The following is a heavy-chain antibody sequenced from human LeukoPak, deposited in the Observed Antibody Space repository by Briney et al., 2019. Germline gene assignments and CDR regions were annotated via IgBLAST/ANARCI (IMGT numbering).Heavy chain of an antibody. CDR3: AREYSSGRYFDY. V-gene: IGHV4-4*07. CDR1: GGSISSYY. Sequence: SETLSLTCNVSGGSISSYYWSWIRQPAGKGLDWIGRIYSSGNTNYNPYLKSRVTTSVDTSKDQLSLNLSSVTAADTAVYYCAREYSSGRYFDYWGQGTLVTVSS. J-gene: IGHJ4*02. CDR2: IYSSGNT. D-gene: IGHD6-19*01.